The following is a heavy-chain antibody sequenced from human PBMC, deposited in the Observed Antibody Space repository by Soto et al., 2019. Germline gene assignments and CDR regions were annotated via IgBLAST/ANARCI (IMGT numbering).Heavy chain of an antibody. CDR3: ARGLAYDSSGYYLDF. D-gene: IGHD3-22*01. V-gene: IGHV3-30*02. Sequence: GGSLRLSCAASGFTFSTYGMHWVRQAPGKGLEWVAFIQYHGINKDYADSVKGRFTISRDNSRNTLYLQMNSLRAEDTAVYYCARGLAYDSSGYYLDFWGQGALVTVSS. CDR2: IQYHGINK. J-gene: IGHJ4*02. CDR1: GFTFSTYG.